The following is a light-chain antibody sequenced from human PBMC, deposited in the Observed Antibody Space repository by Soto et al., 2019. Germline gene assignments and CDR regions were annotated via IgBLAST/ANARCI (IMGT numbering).Light chain of an antibody. CDR1: QSVSSYS. J-gene: IGKJ1*01. CDR2: GTS. CDR3: QQYGSSPAT. V-gene: IGKV3-20*01. Sequence: VLTQSPGTLSLSPGERATLSCRASQSVSSYSLAWYQQKPGQAPRLVMYGTSNRATGIPDRFSASGSGSDFTLTISRLEPDDFAVYYCQQYGSSPATFGQRTKVDI.